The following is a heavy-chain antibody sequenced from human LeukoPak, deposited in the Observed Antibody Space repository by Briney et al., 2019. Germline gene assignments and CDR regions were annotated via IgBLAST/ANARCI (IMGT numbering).Heavy chain of an antibody. CDR2: INPNSGGT. CDR3: ARDREYSSGWYVDY. D-gene: IGHD6-19*01. J-gene: IGHJ4*02. Sequence: ASVEVSCKASGYTFTGYYMHWVRQAPGQGLEWMGWINPNSGGTNYAQKFQGRVTMTRDTSISTAYMELSRLRSDDTAVYYCARDREYSSGWYVDYWGQGTLVTVSS. V-gene: IGHV1-2*02. CDR1: GYTFTGYY.